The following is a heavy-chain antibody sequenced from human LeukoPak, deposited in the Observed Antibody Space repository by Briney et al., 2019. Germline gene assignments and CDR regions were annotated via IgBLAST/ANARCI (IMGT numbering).Heavy chain of an antibody. J-gene: IGHJ3*02. CDR3: ARRRGDYGSGEFDI. D-gene: IGHD3-10*01. V-gene: IGHV4-59*08. Sequence: SETLSLTCTVSGGSISSYYWSWIRQPPGKGLEWIGYIHYSESTNYNPSLKSRVTISEDTSKNQLSLKLSSVTAADTAVYYCARRRGDYGSGEFDIWGQGTMVTVST. CDR2: IHYSEST. CDR1: GGSISSYY.